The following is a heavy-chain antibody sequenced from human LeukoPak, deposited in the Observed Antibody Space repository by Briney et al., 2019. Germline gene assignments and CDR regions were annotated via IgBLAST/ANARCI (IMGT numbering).Heavy chain of an antibody. D-gene: IGHD6-6*01. CDR2: IYYSGST. CDR1: GGSISSSSYY. CDR3: ARRVRDHWFDP. J-gene: IGHJ5*02. Sequence: SETLSLTCTVSGGSISSSSYYWGWIRQPPGKGLEWIGSIYYSGSTYYNPSLKSRVTISVDTSKNQFSLKLSSVTAADTAVYYCARRVRDHWFDPWGLGTLVTVSS. V-gene: IGHV4-39*01.